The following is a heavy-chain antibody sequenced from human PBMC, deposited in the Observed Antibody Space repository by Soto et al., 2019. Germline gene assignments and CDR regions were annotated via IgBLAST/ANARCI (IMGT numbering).Heavy chain of an antibody. CDR3: ARLGAYYQSLDP. J-gene: IGHJ5*02. V-gene: IGHV4-59*08. CDR2: IYYGGST. Sequence: PSQTMPLTWTVSRAPLTPHFLSWFRQPPGKGLEWVGYIYYGGSTSYNPSLKSRVTISLETSKSQFSLRLSSVTAADTAVYYCARLGAYYQSLDPWGPGTLVTVS. D-gene: IGHD2-21*01. CDR1: RAPLTPHF.